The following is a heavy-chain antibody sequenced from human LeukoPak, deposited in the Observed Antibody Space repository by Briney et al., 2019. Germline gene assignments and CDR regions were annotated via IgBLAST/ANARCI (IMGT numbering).Heavy chain of an antibody. Sequence: GRSLRLSCAASGFTFSSYAMSWVRQAPGKGLEWVSAISGSGGSTYYADFVKGRFTISRDNSKNTLYLQMNSLRAEDTAVYYCAKDRTRMVATLNWFDPWGQGTLVTVSS. CDR2: ISGSGGST. J-gene: IGHJ5*02. CDR3: AKDRTRMVATLNWFDP. D-gene: IGHD5-12*01. V-gene: IGHV3-23*01. CDR1: GFTFSSYA.